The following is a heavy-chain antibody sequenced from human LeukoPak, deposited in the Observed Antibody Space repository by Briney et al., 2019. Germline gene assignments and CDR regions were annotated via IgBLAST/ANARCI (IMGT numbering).Heavy chain of an antibody. J-gene: IGHJ4*02. CDR2: IIPIFGTA. CDR1: GYTFTGYY. Sequence: ASVKVSCKASGYTFTGYYMHWVRQAPGQGLEWMGGIIPIFGTANYAQKFQGRVTITADESTSTAYMELSSLRSEDTAVYYCARTIEMATINKPFDYWGQGTLVTVSS. CDR3: ARTIEMATINKPFDY. V-gene: IGHV1-69*13. D-gene: IGHD5-24*01.